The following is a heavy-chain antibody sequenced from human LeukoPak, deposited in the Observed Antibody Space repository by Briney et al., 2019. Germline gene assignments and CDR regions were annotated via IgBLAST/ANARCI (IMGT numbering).Heavy chain of an antibody. Sequence: PGGSLRLSCAASGFTFSNAWMSWVRQAPGKGLEWVSSISSSSSYIYYADSVKGRFTISRDNAKNSLYLQMNSLRAEDTAVYYCARAPYQLAYCCGFDPWGQGTLVTVSS. CDR2: ISSSSSYI. CDR3: ARAPYQLAYCCGFDP. D-gene: IGHD2-21*01. CDR1: GFTFSNAW. V-gene: IGHV3-21*01. J-gene: IGHJ5*02.